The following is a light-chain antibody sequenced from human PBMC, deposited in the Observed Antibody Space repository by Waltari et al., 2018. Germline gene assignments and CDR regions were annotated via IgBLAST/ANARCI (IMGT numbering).Light chain of an antibody. CDR3: CSYAGSRTFV. V-gene: IGLV2-23*01. J-gene: IGLJ1*01. Sequence: QSALTQPASVSGSPGQSLTLSCTGTSSDVGGYNLVSWYQQHPGKAPKFIIYEGSQRPSGVSTRFSGSKPSNTASLTISGLQAEDEADYYCCSYAGSRTFVFGTGTKVTVL. CDR2: EGS. CDR1: SSDVGGYNL.